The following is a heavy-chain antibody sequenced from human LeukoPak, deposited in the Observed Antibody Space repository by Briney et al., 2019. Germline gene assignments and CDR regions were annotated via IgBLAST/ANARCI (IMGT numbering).Heavy chain of an antibody. V-gene: IGHV1-69*13. Sequence: SVKVSCKASGYTFTGYYIHWVRQAPGQGLEWMGGIIPLFGTANYAQRFQGRLTITADESTRTAYLELSSLRSEDTAIYYCAREWDFDSSGFYYYYWGQGTLVTVSS. D-gene: IGHD3-22*01. J-gene: IGHJ4*02. CDR3: AREWDFDSSGFYYYY. CDR2: IIPLFGTA. CDR1: GYTFTGYY.